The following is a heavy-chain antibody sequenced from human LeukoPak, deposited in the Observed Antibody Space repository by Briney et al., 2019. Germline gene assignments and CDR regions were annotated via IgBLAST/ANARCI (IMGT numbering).Heavy chain of an antibody. J-gene: IGHJ4*02. CDR3: ARDRCPRTECGNKESPSEQSN. D-gene: IGHD4-23*01. V-gene: IGHV3-11*01. Sequence: GGSLRLSCTADGFIFSDYCMSWIRHAPGKGLEWVSYISSGGNTIYYADSVKGRFTISRDDAKSSLYLQMNSLRAEDTAVYYCARDRCPRTECGNKESPSEQSNWGLGTLVTVSS. CDR1: GFIFSDYC. CDR2: ISSGGNTI.